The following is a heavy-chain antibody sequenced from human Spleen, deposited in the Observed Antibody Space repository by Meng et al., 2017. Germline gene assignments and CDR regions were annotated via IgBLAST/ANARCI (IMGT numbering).Heavy chain of an antibody. CDR3: ARGPTTMAHDFDY. J-gene: IGHJ4*02. D-gene: IGHD4-11*01. CDR1: GGSISSSSYY. V-gene: IGHV4-39*02. Sequence: QLQVQESGPGLVKPSETLSLTCTVSGGSISSSSYYWGWIRQPPGKGLEWIGEINHSGSTNYNPSLESRATISVDTSQNNLSLKLSSVTAADSAVYYCARGPTTMAHDFDYWGQGTLVTVSS. CDR2: INHSGST.